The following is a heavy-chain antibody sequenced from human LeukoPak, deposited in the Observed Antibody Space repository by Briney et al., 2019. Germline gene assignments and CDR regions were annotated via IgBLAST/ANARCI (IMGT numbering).Heavy chain of an antibody. CDR3: ARGYYYDRRIDY. Sequence: GRSLRLSCAASGFTFSSYWMHWVRQAPGKGLVWVSRINTDGSSTSYADSVKGRFTISRDNAKNTLYLQMNSLRAEDTAVYYCARGYYYDRRIDYWGQGTLVTVPS. D-gene: IGHD3-22*01. J-gene: IGHJ4*02. CDR2: INTDGSST. V-gene: IGHV3-74*01. CDR1: GFTFSSYW.